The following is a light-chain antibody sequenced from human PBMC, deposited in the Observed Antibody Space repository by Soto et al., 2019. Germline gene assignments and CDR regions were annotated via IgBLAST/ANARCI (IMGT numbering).Light chain of an antibody. J-gene: IGKJ4*01. Sequence: EIVLTQSPVTLSLSPGERATLSCRASQSVGRDLAWYQHKPGQAPTLLIHDASDRATGIPARFSGSGSGTDFTLTISSLDAEDFAVYYCRQCSSWPPFLTFGGATKVEIK. CDR2: DAS. CDR1: QSVGRD. CDR3: RQCSSWPPFLT. V-gene: IGKV3-11*01.